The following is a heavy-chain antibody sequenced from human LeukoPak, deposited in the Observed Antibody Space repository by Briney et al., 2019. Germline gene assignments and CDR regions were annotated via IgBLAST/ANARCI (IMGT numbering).Heavy chain of an antibody. CDR2: FDPEVGET. Sequence: SRNVACKVAAHTLAALSIQCVRQAPRGVSGWKGAFDPEVGETMHGRKCQGRATMTEDTATDTGYMELSSLRSEDTAAYYCATDRLGLPGNWFDPWGQGTLVTVSS. CDR1: AHTLAALS. D-gene: IGHD3-10*01. CDR3: ATDRLGLPGNWFDP. J-gene: IGHJ5*02. V-gene: IGHV1-24*01.